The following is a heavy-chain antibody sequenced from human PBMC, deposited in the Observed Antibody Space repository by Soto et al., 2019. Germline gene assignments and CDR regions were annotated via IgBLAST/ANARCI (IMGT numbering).Heavy chain of an antibody. Sequence: SLRLSCAASGFTFSSYGMHWVRQAPGKGLEWVAVISYDGSNKYYADSVKGRFTISRDNSKNTLYLQMNSLRAEDTAVYYCAKECCSGGSSLSIDYWGQGTLVTASS. CDR3: AKECCSGGSSLSIDY. CDR2: ISYDGSNK. J-gene: IGHJ4*02. D-gene: IGHD2-15*01. CDR1: GFTFSSYG. V-gene: IGHV3-30*18.